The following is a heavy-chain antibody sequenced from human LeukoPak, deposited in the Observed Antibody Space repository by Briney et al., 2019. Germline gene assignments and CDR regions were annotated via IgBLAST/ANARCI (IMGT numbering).Heavy chain of an antibody. CDR3: ARDHLANLASRLFDP. CDR2: IYYSGST. V-gene: IGHV4-4*08. D-gene: IGHD3-3*01. CDR1: GDSISSYY. J-gene: IGHJ5*02. Sequence: SETLSLTCTVSGDSISSYYWSWIRQPPGKGLEWIGYIYYSGSTNYNPSLESRVTISIDTSKNQFSLKLSSVTAADTAVYYCARDHLANLASRLFDPWGQGTLVTVSS.